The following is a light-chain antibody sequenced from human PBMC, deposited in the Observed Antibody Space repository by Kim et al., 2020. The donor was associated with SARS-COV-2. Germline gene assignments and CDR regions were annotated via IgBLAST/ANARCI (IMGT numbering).Light chain of an antibody. Sequence: ATISCTETASDVGDGYSEHCYQHLPGTAHKPLIYGNSKLPSGVPDRFSGSNSGPSASLAITGLQAEDEADYYCQSYDSSLSGSYVFGTGTKVTVL. CDR2: GNS. V-gene: IGLV1-40*01. CDR1: ASDVGDGYS. J-gene: IGLJ1*01. CDR3: QSYDSSLSGSYV.